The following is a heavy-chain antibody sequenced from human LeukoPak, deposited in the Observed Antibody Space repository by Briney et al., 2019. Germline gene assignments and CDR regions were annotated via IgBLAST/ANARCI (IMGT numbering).Heavy chain of an antibody. V-gene: IGHV3-7*01. CDR3: TRDQLQGGRAP. Sequence: GGSLRLSCAASGFTFSSYWMSWVRQAPGKGLEWVANIKQDGSEKYYVDSVKGRFTISTDNAKNSLYLQMNSLRAEDTAVYYCTRDQLQGGRAPWGQGTLVTVSS. CDR1: GFTFSSYW. CDR2: IKQDGSEK. J-gene: IGHJ5*02. D-gene: IGHD2-21*01.